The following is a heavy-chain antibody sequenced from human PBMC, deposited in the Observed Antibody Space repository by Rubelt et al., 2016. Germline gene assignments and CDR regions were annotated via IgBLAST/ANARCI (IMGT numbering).Heavy chain of an antibody. CDR3: ARYTALMTGGLFH. CDR2: ITPSGST. D-gene: IGHD5-18*01. V-gene: IGHV4-34*01. CDR1: GGSFNGFY. J-gene: IGHJ4*02. Sequence: QVQLQQWGAGQLKPSETLSLTCAVHGGSFNGFYWSWIRQSPGKGLEWIGEITPSGSTNYNPSLKSRVTISLDTSKTQFALKLSAVTAAETAVYYGARYTALMTGGLFHWGQGTLVTVSS.